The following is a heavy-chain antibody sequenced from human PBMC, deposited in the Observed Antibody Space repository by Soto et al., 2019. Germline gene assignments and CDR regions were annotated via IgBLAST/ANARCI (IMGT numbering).Heavy chain of an antibody. D-gene: IGHD3-10*01. CDR3: ARDYYGAGSQYYYYGMEV. V-gene: IGHV4-31*03. Sequence: SETLSLTCTVSGDSITSGGYYWSWLRRPPGKGLEWIGYIYHSGGASYNPSLRGRAVISIDTSKNQFSLRLNAVTAADTATYYCARDYYGAGSQYYYYGMEVWGQGTTVTVSS. CDR2: IYHSGGA. J-gene: IGHJ6*02. CDR1: GDSITSGGYY.